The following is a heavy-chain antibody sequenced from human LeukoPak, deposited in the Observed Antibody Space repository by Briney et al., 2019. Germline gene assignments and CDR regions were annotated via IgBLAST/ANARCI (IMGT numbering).Heavy chain of an antibody. J-gene: IGHJ4*02. CDR1: EFSVGSNY. Sequence: GGSLRLSCAASEFSVGSNYMTWVRQAPGKGLEWVSSISSSSSYIYYADSVKGRFTISRDNAKNSLYLQMNSLRAEDTAVYYCAREGLDDSSGYYGFDYWGQGTLVTVSS. D-gene: IGHD3-22*01. CDR3: AREGLDDSSGYYGFDY. V-gene: IGHV3-21*01. CDR2: ISSSSSYI.